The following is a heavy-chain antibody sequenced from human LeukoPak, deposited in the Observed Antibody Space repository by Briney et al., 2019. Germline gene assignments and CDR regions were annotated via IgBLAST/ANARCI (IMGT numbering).Heavy chain of an antibody. J-gene: IGHJ4*02. Sequence: ASVKVSCKASGGTFSSYAISWVRQAPGQGLEWMGWISGYSGKTNYAQKFQGRVTMTTDTSTSTAYMELRSLRSDDTAVYYCARVIVGFDYWGQGTLVTVSS. D-gene: IGHD3-22*01. CDR1: GGTFSSYA. CDR2: ISGYSGKT. CDR3: ARVIVGFDY. V-gene: IGHV1-18*01.